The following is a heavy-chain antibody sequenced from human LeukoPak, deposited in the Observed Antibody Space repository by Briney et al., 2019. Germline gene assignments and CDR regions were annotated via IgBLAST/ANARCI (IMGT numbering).Heavy chain of an antibody. J-gene: IGHJ4*02. CDR2: IKQDGSDK. CDR3: AGGSGFLFNN. CDR1: GFTFSRYW. D-gene: IGHD5-12*01. Sequence: GGSLRLSCAASGFTFSRYWMSWVRQAPGKGLEWVANIKQDGSDKYYVDSVKGRFTISRDNAKNSLYLQMNSLRVEDTAVYYCAGGSGFLFNNWGQGTLVAVSS. V-gene: IGHV3-7*05.